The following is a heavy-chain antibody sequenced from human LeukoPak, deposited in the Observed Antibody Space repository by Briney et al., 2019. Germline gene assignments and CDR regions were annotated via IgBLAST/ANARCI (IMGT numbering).Heavy chain of an antibody. D-gene: IGHD3-10*01. V-gene: IGHV3-74*01. CDR3: ARDILLWFGEYYGMDV. CDR1: GFTFGAYW. J-gene: IGHJ6*02. Sequence: GGSLRLSCAASGFTFGAYWMTWVRQAPGKGLVWVSRINSDGSSTSYADSVKGRFTISRDNAKNTLYLQMNSLRAEDTAVYYCARDILLWFGEYYGMDVWGQGTTVTVSS. CDR2: INSDGSST.